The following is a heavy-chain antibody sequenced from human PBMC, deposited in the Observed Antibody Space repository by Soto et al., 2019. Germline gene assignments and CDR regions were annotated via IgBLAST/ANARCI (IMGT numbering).Heavy chain of an antibody. CDR2: IGTAGDT. CDR3: ARGVAAAGTGDPYYYYYGMDV. D-gene: IGHD6-13*01. Sequence: GGSLRLSCAASGFTFSSYDMHWVRQATGKGLEWVSAIGTAGDTYYPGSVKGRFTISRENAKNSLYLQMNSLRAGDTAVYYCARGVAAAGTGDPYYYYYGMDVWGQGTTVTFSS. V-gene: IGHV3-13*01. CDR1: GFTFSSYD. J-gene: IGHJ6*02.